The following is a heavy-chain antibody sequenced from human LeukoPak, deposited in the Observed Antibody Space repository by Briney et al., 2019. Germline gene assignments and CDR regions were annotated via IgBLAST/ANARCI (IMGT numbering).Heavy chain of an antibody. D-gene: IGHD4-17*01. Sequence: PGGSLRLSCAASGFTFSHYGMTWVRQAPGKGLEWVSTISGSGGSTYYADSVKGRFTISRDNSKNTLYLQMNSLRAEDTAVYYCAKVGSYGDYIDYWGQGTLVTVSS. J-gene: IGHJ4*02. CDR2: ISGSGGST. V-gene: IGHV3-23*01. CDR3: AKVGSYGDYIDY. CDR1: GFTFSHYG.